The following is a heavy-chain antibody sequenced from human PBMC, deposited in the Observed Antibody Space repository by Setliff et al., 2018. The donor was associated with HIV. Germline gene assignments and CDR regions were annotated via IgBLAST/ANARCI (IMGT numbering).Heavy chain of an antibody. Sequence: SETLSLTCTVSGGSISSYYWSWIRQPPGKGLEWIGSIYTSGSTNYNPSLKSRLTISLDTKNQFSLQLSSVTAADTAVYYCARGGSGNSYNGAFDYWGQGTLVTVPQ. D-gene: IGHD3-10*01. V-gene: IGHV4-4*08. CDR1: GGSISSYY. J-gene: IGHJ4*02. CDR2: IYTSGST. CDR3: ARGGSGNSYNGAFDY.